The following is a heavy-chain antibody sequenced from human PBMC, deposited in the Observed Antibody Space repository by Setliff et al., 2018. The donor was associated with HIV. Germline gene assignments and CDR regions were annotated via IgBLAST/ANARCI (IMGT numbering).Heavy chain of an antibody. D-gene: IGHD2-15*01. J-gene: IGHJ4*02. CDR1: GYFISSGYY. CDR2: IYHSGST. CDR3: ARATATWLVDN. Sequence: SETLSLTCGVSGYFISSGYYWAWIRQSPGKGLEWIGTIYHSGSTYYNPSLKSRVTISVDAAKNQFSLKLSSVTTADTAVYYCARATATWLVDNWGQGTLVTVSS. V-gene: IGHV4-38-2*01.